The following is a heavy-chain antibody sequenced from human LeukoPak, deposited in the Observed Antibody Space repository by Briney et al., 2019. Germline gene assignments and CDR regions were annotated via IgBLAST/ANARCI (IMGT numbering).Heavy chain of an antibody. CDR2: IIPIFGTA. J-gene: IGHJ4*02. V-gene: IGHV1-69*06. CDR3: AKDRRSSSPRTFDY. D-gene: IGHD6-6*01. CDR1: GGTFSSYA. Sequence: ASVKVSCKASGGTFSSYAISWVRQAPGQGLEWMGRIIPIFGTANYAQKFQGRVTITADKSTSTAYMELSSLRAEDTAVYYCAKDRRSSSPRTFDYWGQGTLVTVSS.